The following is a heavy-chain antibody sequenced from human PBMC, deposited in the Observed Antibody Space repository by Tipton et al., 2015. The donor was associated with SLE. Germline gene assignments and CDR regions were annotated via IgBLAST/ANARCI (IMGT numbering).Heavy chain of an antibody. J-gene: IGHJ4*02. D-gene: IGHD4-17*01. Sequence: LRLSCAVYGGSFSGYYWSWIRQPPGKGLEWIGEINHSGSTNYNPSLKSRVTISVDTSKNQFSLKLSSVTAADTAVYYCATRFFDYGDYPDFDYWGQGTLVTVSS. V-gene: IGHV4-34*01. CDR1: GGSFSGYY. CDR2: INHSGST. CDR3: ATRFFDYGDYPDFDY.